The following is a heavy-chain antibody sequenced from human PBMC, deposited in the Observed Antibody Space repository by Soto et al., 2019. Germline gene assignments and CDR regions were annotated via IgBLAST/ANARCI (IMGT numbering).Heavy chain of an antibody. CDR2: IDPSDSYT. D-gene: IGHD1-1*01. CDR1: GYSFTSYW. V-gene: IGHV5-10-1*01. Sequence: PXESLTISGKGSGYSFTSYWISLVRQMRGKGLEWMGRIDPSDSYTNYSPSFQGHVTISADKSISTAYLQWSSLKASDTAMYYCARHVEGTTGTTAEGMDVWGQGTTVTVSS. CDR3: ARHVEGTTGTTAEGMDV. J-gene: IGHJ6*02.